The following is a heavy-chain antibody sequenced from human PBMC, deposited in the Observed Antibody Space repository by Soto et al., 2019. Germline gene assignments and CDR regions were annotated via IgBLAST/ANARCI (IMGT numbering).Heavy chain of an antibody. J-gene: IGHJ4*02. V-gene: IGHV5-51*01. D-gene: IGHD2-2*01. CDR1: GYSFTNYW. CDR2: IYPGDSDT. Sequence: PGESLKISCKGSGYSFTNYWIGWVRQMPGKGLEWMGIIYPGDSDTRYSPSFQGQVTMSVDKSISTAYLQWSNLKASDTGMYYCARHGGRACSSADCYAGGVDYWGQGTLVTVSS. CDR3: ARHGGRACSSADCYAGGVDY.